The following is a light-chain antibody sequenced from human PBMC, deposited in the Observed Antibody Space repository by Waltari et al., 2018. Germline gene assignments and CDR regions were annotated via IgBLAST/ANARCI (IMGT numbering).Light chain of an antibody. CDR2: DDS. V-gene: IGLV3-21*02. J-gene: IGLJ3*02. CDR1: NIGSKS. Sequence: SYVLTQPPPVSVAPGQTARITCGGNNIGSKSVPWYQQKPGQAPVLVVYDDSDRPSGIPERFSGSNSGNTATLTISRVEAGDEADYSCQVWDGSSDHVVFGGGTKLTVL. CDR3: QVWDGSSDHVV.